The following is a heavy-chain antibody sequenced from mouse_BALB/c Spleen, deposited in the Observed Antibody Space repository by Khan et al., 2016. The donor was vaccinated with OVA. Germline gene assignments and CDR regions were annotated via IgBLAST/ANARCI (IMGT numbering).Heavy chain of an antibody. Sequence: QIQLVQSGPELKKPGETVKISCKASGYTFTNYGMNWVKQAPGKGLKWMGWINTYTGEPTYADDFKGRFAFSLENPANTAYLQINNLKNEDPATYFCARSASYWFFDVWGAGTTVTVSS. J-gene: IGHJ1*01. CDR3: ARSASYWFFDV. D-gene: IGHD6-1*01. V-gene: IGHV9-3-1*01. CDR1: GYTFTNYG. CDR2: INTYTGEP.